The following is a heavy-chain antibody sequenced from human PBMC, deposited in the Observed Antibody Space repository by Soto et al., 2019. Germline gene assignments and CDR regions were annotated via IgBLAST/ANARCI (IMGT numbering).Heavy chain of an antibody. J-gene: IGHJ4*02. CDR2: MNPNSGHT. CDR3: ASDMSTN. CDR1: GYTFTSHD. Sequence: QVQLVQSGAEMKKPGASVKVSCKASGYTFTSHDINWMRQTTGQGLEWMGWMNPNSGHTNYAQKFQGRVTMTRDTSISTVYMELTNLRSEDTAIYYCASDMSTNWGQGTLVTVSS. V-gene: IGHV1-8*01. D-gene: IGHD2-2*01.